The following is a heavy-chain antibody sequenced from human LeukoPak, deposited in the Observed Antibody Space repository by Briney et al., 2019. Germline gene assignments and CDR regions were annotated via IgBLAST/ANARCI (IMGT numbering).Heavy chain of an antibody. CDR3: VRKSATRRTSEFDY. Sequence: ASVKVSCKASGYTFTGYYMHWVRQAPGQGLEWMGWINPDSGGTNNAQKFQGRVTMTRDTSISTAYMELSRLRSDDTAVYYCVRKSATRRTSEFDYWGQGTPVTVSS. D-gene: IGHD2-15*01. CDR1: GYTFTGYY. CDR2: INPDSGGT. V-gene: IGHV1-2*02. J-gene: IGHJ4*02.